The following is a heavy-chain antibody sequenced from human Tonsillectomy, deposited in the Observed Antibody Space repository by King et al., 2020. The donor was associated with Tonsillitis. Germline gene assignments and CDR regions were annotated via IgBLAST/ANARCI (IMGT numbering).Heavy chain of an antibody. CDR2: ISSSSSYI. V-gene: IGHV3-21*01. CDR1: GFTFSSYS. D-gene: IGHD6-13*01. J-gene: IGHJ4*02. CDR3: ARDLAAAAFGDY. Sequence: VQLVESGGGLVKPGGSLRLSCAASGFTFSSYSMNWVRQAPGKGLEWVSYISSSSSYIYYADSVKGRFTISRDNAKNSLYLQMNSLRAEDTAVYYCARDLAAAAFGDYWGQGTLVTVSS.